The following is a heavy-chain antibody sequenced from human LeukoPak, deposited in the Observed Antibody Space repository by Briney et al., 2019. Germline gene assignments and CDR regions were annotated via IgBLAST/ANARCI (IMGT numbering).Heavy chain of an antibody. D-gene: IGHD1-26*01. CDR3: AKGDSGSYYDNWFDP. CDR1: GFTFSSYD. Sequence: PGGSLRLSCAASGFTFSSYDMHWVRQATGKGLEWVSAIGTAGDTYYPGSVKGRFTISRDNSKNSLYLQMNSLRTEDTAFYYCAKGDSGSYYDNWFDPWGQGTLVTVSS. CDR2: IGTAGDT. V-gene: IGHV3-13*01. J-gene: IGHJ5*02.